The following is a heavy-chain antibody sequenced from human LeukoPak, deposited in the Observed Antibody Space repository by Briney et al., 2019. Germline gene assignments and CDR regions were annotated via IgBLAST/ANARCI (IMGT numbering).Heavy chain of an antibody. V-gene: IGHV4-59*08. CDR2: IYYSGST. J-gene: IGHJ6*02. D-gene: IGHD3-10*01. CDR1: GGSISSYY. CDR3: ARRGRYGAGPLYYYYGMDV. Sequence: SETLSLTCTVSGGSISSYYWSWIRQPPGKGLEWIGYIYYSGSTNYNPSLKSRVTISVDTSKNQFSLKLSSVTAADTAVYYCARRGRYGAGPLYYYYGMDVWGQGTTVTVSS.